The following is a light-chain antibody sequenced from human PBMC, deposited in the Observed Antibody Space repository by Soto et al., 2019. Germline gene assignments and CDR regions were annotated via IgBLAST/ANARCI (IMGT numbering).Light chain of an antibody. J-gene: IGLJ1*01. V-gene: IGLV2-18*02. CDR2: EVT. CDR3: CSFAGAGTFV. Sequence: QSVLTQPPSVSGSPGQSVTISCTGTSSDVGSYNHVSWYQQPPGTAPKVMIYEVTNRPSGVPDRFSGSKSGDTASLTISGLQAVDEADYYCCSFAGAGTFVFGTGTKVTVL. CDR1: SSDVGSYNH.